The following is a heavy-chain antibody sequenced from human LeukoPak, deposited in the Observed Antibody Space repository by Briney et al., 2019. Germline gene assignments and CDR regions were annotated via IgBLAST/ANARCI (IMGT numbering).Heavy chain of an antibody. V-gene: IGHV1-18*01. D-gene: IGHD1-20*01. CDR2: ISVYSGDT. J-gene: IGHJ6*02. CDR3: ARDPHRYNWNDGYYYYGMDV. CDR1: GYTFTNYG. Sequence: ASVKVSCKTSGYTFTNYGFSWVRQAPGQGLEWMGWISVYSGDTIYAQKFQGRVTMTTDTSTNTAYMELRSLRSDDTAVYYCARDPHRYNWNDGYYYYGMDVWGQGTTVTVSS.